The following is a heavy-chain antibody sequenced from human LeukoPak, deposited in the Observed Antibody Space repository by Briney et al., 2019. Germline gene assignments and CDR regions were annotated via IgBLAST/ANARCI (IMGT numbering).Heavy chain of an antibody. CDR2: IIPILGIA. CDR3: ARDNVERRSIYGSGPLTDY. V-gene: IGHV1-69*04. Sequence: GASVKVSCKASGGTFSSYAISWVRRAPGQGLEWMGRIIPILGIANYAQKFQGRVTITADKSTSTAYMELSSLRSEDTAVYYCARDNVERRSIYGSGPLTDYWGQGTLVTVSS. D-gene: IGHD3-10*01. CDR1: GGTFSSYA. J-gene: IGHJ4*02.